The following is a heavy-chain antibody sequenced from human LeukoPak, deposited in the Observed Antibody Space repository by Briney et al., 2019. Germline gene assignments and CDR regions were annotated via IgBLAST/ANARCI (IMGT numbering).Heavy chain of an antibody. V-gene: IGHV1-2*02. CDR1: GYTFTGYY. CDR3: ARTYGDSTNWFDP. D-gene: IGHD4-17*01. CDR2: INPNSGGT. J-gene: IGHJ5*02. Sequence: ASVTVSCKASGYTFTGYYMHWVRQAPGQGLEWMGWINPNSGGTNYAQKFQGRVTMTRDKSISTAYMELSRLRSDDTAVYYCARTYGDSTNWFDPWGQGTLVTVSS.